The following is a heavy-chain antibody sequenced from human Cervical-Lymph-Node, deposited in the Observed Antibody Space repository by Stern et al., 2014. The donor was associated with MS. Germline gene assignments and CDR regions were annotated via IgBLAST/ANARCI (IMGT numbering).Heavy chain of an antibody. Sequence: VQLVESGAEVKKPGASVKISCKASGYTFTNYYMHWVRQAPGQGLEWMGIINPSGDSTSYAQKFEGRVTMTRDTSTSTVNMELSSLTSGDTAVYCARLRGYNVLTGYLDYWGQGTLVTVSS. CDR2: INPSGDST. J-gene: IGHJ4*02. CDR1: GYTFTNYY. CDR3: ARLRGYNVLTGYLDY. D-gene: IGHD3-9*01. V-gene: IGHV1-46*01.